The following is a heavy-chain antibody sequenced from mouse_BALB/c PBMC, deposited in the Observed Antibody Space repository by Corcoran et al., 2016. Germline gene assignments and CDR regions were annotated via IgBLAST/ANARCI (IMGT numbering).Heavy chain of an antibody. CDR2: IRSKSNNYAT. Sequence: EVQLVETGGGLVQPKGSLKLSCAASGFTFNTNAMNWVRQAPGKGLEWVARIRSKSNNYATYYADSVKDRFTISRDDSQSMLYLQMNNLKTEDTAMYYCVRDYGSSRFAYWGQGTLVTVSA. CDR3: VRDYGSSRFAY. D-gene: IGHD1-1*01. J-gene: IGHJ3*01. V-gene: IGHV10S3*01. CDR1: GFTFNTNA.